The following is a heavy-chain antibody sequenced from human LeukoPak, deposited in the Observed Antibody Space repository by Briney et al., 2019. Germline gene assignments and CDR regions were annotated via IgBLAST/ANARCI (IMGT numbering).Heavy chain of an antibody. J-gene: IGHJ4*02. D-gene: IGHD6-13*01. V-gene: IGHV4-61*01. CDR2: IYYSGSA. CDR3: ARMGMAARAYYFDY. Sequence: SETLSLTCTVSGGSVSSGSYYWSWIRQPPGKGLEWIGYIYYSGSANYNPSLKSRVTISVDTSKNQFSLKLSSVTAADTAVYYCARMGMAARAYYFDYWGQGTLVTVSS. CDR1: GGSVSSGSYY.